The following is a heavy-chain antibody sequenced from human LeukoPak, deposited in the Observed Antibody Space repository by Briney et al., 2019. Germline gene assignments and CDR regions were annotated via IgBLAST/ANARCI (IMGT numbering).Heavy chain of an antibody. J-gene: IGHJ3*02. Sequence: HPGGSLRLSCAASGFTFSSYSMNWVRQAPGKGVEWVSYISSSSTIYYADSVKGRFTISRDNAKNTLYLQMNSLRAEDTAVYYCARDIIVGATTTNVAFDIWGQGTMVTVSS. V-gene: IGHV3-48*04. D-gene: IGHD1-26*01. CDR2: ISSSSTI. CDR1: GFTFSSYS. CDR3: ARDIIVGATTTNVAFDI.